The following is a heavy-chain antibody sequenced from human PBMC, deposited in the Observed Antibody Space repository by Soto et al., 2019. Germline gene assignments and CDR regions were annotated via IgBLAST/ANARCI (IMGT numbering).Heavy chain of an antibody. CDR3: ARRALIAARLFDS. Sequence: SETLSLTCTVSGGSISSSSYYWGWIRQPPGKGLEWIGSIYYSGSTYYNPSLKSRVTISVDTSKNQFSLKLSSVTAADTAVYYCARRALIAARLFDSWGQGTLVTVSS. CDR1: GGSISSSSYY. J-gene: IGHJ4*02. CDR2: IYYSGST. V-gene: IGHV4-39*01. D-gene: IGHD6-6*01.